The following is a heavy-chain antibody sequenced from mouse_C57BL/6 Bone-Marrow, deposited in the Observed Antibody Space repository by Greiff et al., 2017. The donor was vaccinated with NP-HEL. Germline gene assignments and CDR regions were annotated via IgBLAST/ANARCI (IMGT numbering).Heavy chain of an antibody. J-gene: IGHJ2*01. Sequence: QVQLQQSGAELARPGASVKLSCKASGYTFTSYGISWVKQRTGQGLEWIGEIYPRSGNTYYNEKSKGKATLTADKSSSTAYMELRSLTSEDSAVYFCARGGSYYYGSSYGYWGQGTTLTVSS. D-gene: IGHD1-1*01. CDR1: GYTFTSYG. V-gene: IGHV1-81*01. CDR2: IYPRSGNT. CDR3: ARGGSYYYGSSYGY.